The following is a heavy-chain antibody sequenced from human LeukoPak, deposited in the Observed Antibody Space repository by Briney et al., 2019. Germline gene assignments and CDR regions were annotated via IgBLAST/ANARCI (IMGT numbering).Heavy chain of an antibody. J-gene: IGHJ6*03. CDR1: GGSFSGYY. CDR2: INHSGST. Sequence: SETLSLTCAVYGGSFSGYYWSWIRQPPGKGLEWIGEINHSGSTNYNPSLKSRVTISVDTSKNQFSLKLSSVTAADTAVYYCARGASSPTPPEFYYYYYYMDVWGKGTTVTISS. CDR3: ARGASSPTPPEFYYYYYYMDV. V-gene: IGHV4-34*01. D-gene: IGHD2-2*01.